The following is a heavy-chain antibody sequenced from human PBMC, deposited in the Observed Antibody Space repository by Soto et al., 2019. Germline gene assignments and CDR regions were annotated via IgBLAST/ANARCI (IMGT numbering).Heavy chain of an antibody. D-gene: IGHD3-16*01. Sequence: EVQLLESGGGLVQPGGSLRLSCAASGFTFSSYAMSWVRQAPGKGLEWVSAISGSGGSTYYADSVKGRFTISRDNAKNTRYLQMISLRAEETAVYYCAKDSPEGDIFDYWGQGTLVTVSS. CDR2: ISGSGGST. J-gene: IGHJ4*02. V-gene: IGHV3-23*01. CDR1: GFTFSSYA. CDR3: AKDSPEGDIFDY.